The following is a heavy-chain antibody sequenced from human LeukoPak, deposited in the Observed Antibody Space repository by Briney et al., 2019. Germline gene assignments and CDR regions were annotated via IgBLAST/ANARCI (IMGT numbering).Heavy chain of an antibody. CDR2: INHSGST. Sequence: SKTLSLTCAVYGGSFSGYYWSWIRQPPGKGLEWIGEINHSGSTNYNPSLKSRVTISVDTSKNQFSLKLSSVTAADTAVYYCAREGGSSSWTDWGQGTLVTVSS. CDR3: AREGGSSSWTD. D-gene: IGHD6-13*01. CDR1: GGSFSGYY. V-gene: IGHV4-34*01. J-gene: IGHJ4*02.